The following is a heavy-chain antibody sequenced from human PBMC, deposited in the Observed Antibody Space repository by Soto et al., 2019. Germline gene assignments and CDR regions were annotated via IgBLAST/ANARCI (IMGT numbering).Heavy chain of an antibody. Sequence: ASVKVSCKASGYTFTSYGISWVRQAPGQGLEWMGWISAYNGNTNYAQKLQGRVTMTTDTSTSTAYMELRSLRSDDTAVYYCARGARRVTSCGVVKPYGMDVWGQGTTVTVSS. D-gene: IGHD3-3*01. V-gene: IGHV1-18*04. CDR1: GYTFTSYG. CDR3: ARGARRVTSCGVVKPYGMDV. CDR2: ISAYNGNT. J-gene: IGHJ6*02.